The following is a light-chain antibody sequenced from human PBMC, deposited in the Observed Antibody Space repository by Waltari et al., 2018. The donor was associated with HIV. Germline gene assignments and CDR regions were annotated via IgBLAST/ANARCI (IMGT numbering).Light chain of an antibody. J-gene: IGKJ2*01. V-gene: IGKV3-15*01. CDR1: QSVRIN. Sequence: IVMTQSPVTLSVSPGERATLSCRANQSVRINLAWYQQKPVQAPRLLIYGASTRATGIPARFSGSGSGTEFTLTISSLQSEDFAVYYCQQYGNWYTFGQGTKLEIK. CDR3: QQYGNWYT. CDR2: GAS.